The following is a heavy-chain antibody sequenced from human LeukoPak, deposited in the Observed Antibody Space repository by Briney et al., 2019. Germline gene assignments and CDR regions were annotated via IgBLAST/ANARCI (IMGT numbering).Heavy chain of an antibody. CDR2: IYYSGST. CDR3: ASPLKLLYDYVWGSYLA. J-gene: IGHJ5*02. D-gene: IGHD3-16*02. CDR1: GGSISSSSYY. Sequence: SETLSLTCTVSGGSISSSSYYWGWIRQPPGKGLEWIGSIYYSGSTYYNPSLKSRVTISVDTSKNQFSLKLSSVTAADTAVYYCASPLKLLYDYVWGSYLAWGQGTLVTVSS. V-gene: IGHV4-39*01.